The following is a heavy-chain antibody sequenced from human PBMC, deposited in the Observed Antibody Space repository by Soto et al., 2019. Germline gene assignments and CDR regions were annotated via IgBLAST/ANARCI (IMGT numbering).Heavy chain of an antibody. CDR1: GFSLSTSGVG. V-gene: IGHV2-70*11. D-gene: IGHD3-22*01. CDR3: ARTPTMTLDAFDI. CDR2: IDWDDDK. J-gene: IGHJ3*02. Sequence: SGPTLVNPTQTLTLTCTFSGFSLSTSGVGVGWIRQPPGKALEWLARIDWDDDKYYSTSLKTRLTISKDTSKNQVVLTMTNMDPVGTATYYCARTPTMTLDAFDIWGQGTMVTVSS.